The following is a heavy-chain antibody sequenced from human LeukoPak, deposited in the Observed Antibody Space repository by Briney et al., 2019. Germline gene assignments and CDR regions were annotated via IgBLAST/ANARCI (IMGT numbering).Heavy chain of an antibody. Sequence: PSETLSLTCAVSGYSISSFNWWGWIRQPPGKGLEWIGYIYYSGSTYYNPSLKSRVTMSVDTSKNQFSLKLSSVTAVDTAVYYCARKGSSDWHYFDYWGQGTLVTVSS. V-gene: IGHV4-28*01. J-gene: IGHJ4*02. D-gene: IGHD6-19*01. CDR1: GYSISSFNW. CDR2: IYYSGST. CDR3: ARKGSSDWHYFDY.